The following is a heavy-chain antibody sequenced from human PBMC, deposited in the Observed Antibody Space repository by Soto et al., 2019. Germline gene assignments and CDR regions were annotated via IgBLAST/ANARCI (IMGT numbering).Heavy chain of an antibody. CDR2: ISYDGSNK. V-gene: IGHV3-30*18. CDR3: AKDFRKTLGY. D-gene: IGHD3-10*01. Sequence: GGSLRLSCAASGFTFSSYGMHWFRQAPGKGLEWVAVISYDGSNKYYADSVKGRFTISRDNSKNTLYLQMNSLRAEDTAVYYCAKDFRKTLGYWGQGTLVTVS. CDR1: GFTFSSYG. J-gene: IGHJ4*02.